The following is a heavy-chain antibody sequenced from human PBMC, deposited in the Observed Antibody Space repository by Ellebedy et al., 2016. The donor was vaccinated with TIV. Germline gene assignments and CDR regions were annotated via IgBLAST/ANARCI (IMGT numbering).Heavy chain of an antibody. Sequence: GESLKISCAASGFTFSSYWMSWVRQAPGKGLEWVANIKQDGSEKYYVDSVKGRFTISRDNAKNSLYLQMNSLRAEDTAVYYCARARDYGDYGSVYYYYYGMDVWGQGTTVTVSS. D-gene: IGHD4-17*01. CDR1: GFTFSSYW. V-gene: IGHV3-7*02. CDR3: ARARDYGDYGSVYYYYYGMDV. CDR2: IKQDGSEK. J-gene: IGHJ6*02.